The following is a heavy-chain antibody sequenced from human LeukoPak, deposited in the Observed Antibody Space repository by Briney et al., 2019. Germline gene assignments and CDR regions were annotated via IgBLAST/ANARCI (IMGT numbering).Heavy chain of an antibody. CDR2: IYYSGST. CDR1: GGSISSGDYY. D-gene: IGHD1-26*01. V-gene: IGHV4-30-4*01. CDR3: ARENLVGATIDY. J-gene: IGHJ4*02. Sequence: SETLSLTCTVSGGSISSGDYYWSWTRQPPGKGLEWIGYIYYSGSTYYNPSLKSRVTISVDTSKNQFSLKLSSVTAADTAVYYCARENLVGATIDYWGQGTLVTVSS.